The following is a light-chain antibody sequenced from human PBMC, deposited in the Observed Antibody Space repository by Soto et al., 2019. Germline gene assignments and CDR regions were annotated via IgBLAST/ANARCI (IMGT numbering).Light chain of an antibody. CDR3: QYYGASCDT. Sequence: EIVLTQSPGTLSLSPGERATLSCRASHSVTSTYLAWDQQKPGQAPRLLSYGASSRATGIPERFSGSGSGTYFTLSVSRLVPEDCAVYDAQYYGASCDTCGKGTKLDIK. V-gene: IGKV3-20*01. CDR1: HSVTSTY. J-gene: IGKJ2*01. CDR2: GAS.